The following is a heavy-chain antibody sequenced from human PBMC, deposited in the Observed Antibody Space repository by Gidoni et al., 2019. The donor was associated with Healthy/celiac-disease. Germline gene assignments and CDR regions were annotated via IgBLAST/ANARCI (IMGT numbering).Heavy chain of an antibody. D-gene: IGHD3-16*02. J-gene: IGHJ4*02. CDR1: GGSISSSSYY. Sequence: QLQLQESGPGLVKPSETLSLTCTVSGGSISSSSYYWGWIRQPPGKGLEWIGSIYYSGSTYYNPSLKSRVTISVDTSKNQFSLKLSSVTAADTAVYYCARNHLGELSLYHGEDFDYWGQGTLVTVSS. CDR3: ARNHLGELSLYHGEDFDY. CDR2: IYYSGST. V-gene: IGHV4-39*01.